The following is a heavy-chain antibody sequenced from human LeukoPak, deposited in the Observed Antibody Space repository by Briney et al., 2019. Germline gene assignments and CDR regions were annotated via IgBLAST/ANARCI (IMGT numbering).Heavy chain of an antibody. CDR1: GFTFNNYA. CDR3: AKARLGYCSGGSCPLWFDP. D-gene: IGHD2-15*01. CDR2: ISYDGSNK. J-gene: IGHJ5*02. V-gene: IGHV3-30*18. Sequence: SGGSLRLSCAASGFTFNNYAMHWVRQAPGKGLEWVAVISYDGSNKYYADSVKGRFTISRDNSKNTLYLQMNSLRPEDTAVYSCAKARLGYCSGGSCPLWFDPWGQGTLVTVSS.